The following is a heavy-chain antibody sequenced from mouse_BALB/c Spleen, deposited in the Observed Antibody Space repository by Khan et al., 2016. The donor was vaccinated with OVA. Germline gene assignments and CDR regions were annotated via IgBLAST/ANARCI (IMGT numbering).Heavy chain of an antibody. J-gene: IGHJ2*01. V-gene: IGHV1S137*01. Sequence: QVQLQQSGPELVRPGVSVKISCKGSGYTFTDYAMYWVKQSHAKSLEWIGLISTYSGNTNYNQNFKGKATMTVDKSSSTAYMELARLTSEDSAIYYWARPAYDGYYDYWGQGTTLTVSS. D-gene: IGHD2-3*01. CDR2: ISTYSGNT. CDR3: ARPAYDGYYDY. CDR1: GYTFTDYA.